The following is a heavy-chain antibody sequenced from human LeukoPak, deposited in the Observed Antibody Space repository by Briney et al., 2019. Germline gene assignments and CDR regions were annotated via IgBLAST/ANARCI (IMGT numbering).Heavy chain of an antibody. D-gene: IGHD6-13*01. CDR3: ARVTTAGIYYFDY. J-gene: IGHJ4*02. CDR2: MYSSGST. Sequence: SETLSLTCTVSGGSISNTSYYWGWIRQPPGKGLEWIGCMYSSGSTYYTPSLKSRVTISGDTSKNQFSLNLNSVTAADTAVYYCARVTTAGIYYFDYWGQGTLVTVSS. CDR1: GGSISNTSYY. V-gene: IGHV4-39*07.